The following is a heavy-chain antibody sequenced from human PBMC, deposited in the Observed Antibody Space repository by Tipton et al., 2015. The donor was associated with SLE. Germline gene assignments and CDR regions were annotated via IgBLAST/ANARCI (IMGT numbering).Heavy chain of an antibody. D-gene: IGHD7-27*01. CDR1: GGSINSNSYY. Sequence: TLSLTCTVSGGSINSNSYYWSWIRKPAGKGLEWIGYIHHSGTTNYNPSLQSRVTISRDPSKNQFSLKLSSATAADTAVYYCARDPNGGYGSFDYWGLGALVTVSS. CDR3: ARDPNGGYGSFDY. J-gene: IGHJ4*02. V-gene: IGHV4-61*10. CDR2: IHHSGTT.